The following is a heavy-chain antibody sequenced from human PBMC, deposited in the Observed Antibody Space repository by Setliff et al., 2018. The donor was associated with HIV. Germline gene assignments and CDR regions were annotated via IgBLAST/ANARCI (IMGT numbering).Heavy chain of an antibody. Sequence: PSETLSLTCTVSGGSISTKSVYWGWIRQPPGKGLEWIGSVYYDGTTPYYPSLKRRVTISVDTSKNQFSLNLTSVTAADTAVYYCASRIYYYDSNNFLREEGFDPWGQGTLVTVSS. CDR2: VYYDGTT. CDR1: GGSISTKSVY. CDR3: ASRIYYYDSNNFLREEGFDP. D-gene: IGHD3-22*01. V-gene: IGHV4-39*01. J-gene: IGHJ5*02.